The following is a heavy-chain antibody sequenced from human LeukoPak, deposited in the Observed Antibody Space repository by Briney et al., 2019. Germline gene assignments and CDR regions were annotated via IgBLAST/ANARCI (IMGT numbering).Heavy chain of an antibody. V-gene: IGHV3-23*01. Sequence: GGSLRLSCAASGFTFSTHAMSWVRQAPGKGLEWVSAVGVSGGNTYYADSVKGRFTISRDNSNNTLYLQMNSLRAEDTTLYYCARRNFFDYWGQGTLVTVSS. CDR1: GFTFSTHA. CDR3: ARRNFFDY. CDR2: VGVSGGNT. J-gene: IGHJ4*02.